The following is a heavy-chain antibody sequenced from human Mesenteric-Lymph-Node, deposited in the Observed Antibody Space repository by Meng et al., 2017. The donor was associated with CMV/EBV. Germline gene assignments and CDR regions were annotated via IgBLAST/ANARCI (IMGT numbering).Heavy chain of an antibody. V-gene: IGHV3-20*04. CDR1: GFTFGDYG. J-gene: IGHJ5*02. D-gene: IGHD3-3*01. Sequence: GESLKISCAASGFTFGDYGMSWVRQAPGKGLEWVSGINWNGGSTGYADSVKGRFTISRDNAKNSLYLQMNSLRAEDTAVYYCAREYDFWSGYPFGFDPWGQGTLVTVSS. CDR3: AREYDFWSGYPFGFDP. CDR2: INWNGGST.